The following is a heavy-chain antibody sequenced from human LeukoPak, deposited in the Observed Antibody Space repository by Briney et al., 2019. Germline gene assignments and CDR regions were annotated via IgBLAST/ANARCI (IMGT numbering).Heavy chain of an antibody. CDR1: GGSFSGYY. D-gene: IGHD1-1*01. CDR2: IYTSGST. V-gene: IGHV4-4*07. J-gene: IGHJ4*02. Sequence: SETLSLTCAVYGGSFSGYYWSWIRQPAGKGLEWIGRIYTSGSTNYNPSLKSRVTMSVDTSKNQFSLKLSSVTAADTAVYYCARDRRTGGLIYWGQGTLVTVSS. CDR3: ARDRRTGGLIY.